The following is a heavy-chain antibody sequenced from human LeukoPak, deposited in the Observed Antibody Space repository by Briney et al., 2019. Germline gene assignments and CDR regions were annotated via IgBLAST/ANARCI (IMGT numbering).Heavy chain of an antibody. CDR1: GFTFSSYS. J-gene: IGHJ4*02. Sequence: GGSLRLSCAASGFTFSSYSMNWVRQAPGKGLEWVSSISSSSSYIYYADSVKGRFTISRDNAKNSLYLQMNSLRAEDTAVYYCARGLSSTMVRGVIRIYYFDYWGQGTLVTVSS. CDR2: ISSSSSYI. CDR3: ARGLSSTMVRGVIRIYYFDY. D-gene: IGHD3-10*01. V-gene: IGHV3-21*01.